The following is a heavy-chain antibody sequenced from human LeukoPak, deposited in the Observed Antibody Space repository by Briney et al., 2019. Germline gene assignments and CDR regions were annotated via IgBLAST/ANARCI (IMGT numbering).Heavy chain of an antibody. V-gene: IGHV3-30*18. D-gene: IGHD3-22*01. CDR1: GFSFSSYG. CDR2: ISYDENNK. Sequence: GGSLRLSCAASGFSFSSYGMHWVRQAPGKGLEWVAVISYDENNKYYADSVKGRFTISRDNSKNTLYLQMNGLRVEDTAEYYCAKDHHYDSSDYGRYYYYGMDVWGQGTTVTVSS. CDR3: AKDHHYDSSDYGRYYYYGMDV. J-gene: IGHJ6*02.